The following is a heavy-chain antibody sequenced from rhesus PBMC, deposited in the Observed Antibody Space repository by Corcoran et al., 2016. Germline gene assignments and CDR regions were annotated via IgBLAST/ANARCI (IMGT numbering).Heavy chain of an antibody. CDR3: AREGWDNRFDV. J-gene: IGHJ5-1*01. CDR1: GGSISDCFW. V-gene: IGHV4S10*01. D-gene: IGHD6-31*01. Sequence: QVQLQESGPGVVTPSETLSLTCAVSGGSISDCFWWCWIRPPPGKGLEWIGYMYGSSTRNNYNPSLKSRFTISKDTSKNQLSVKLSAVTAADTAVYYCAREGWDNRFDVWGAGVLVTVSS. CDR2: MYGSSTRN.